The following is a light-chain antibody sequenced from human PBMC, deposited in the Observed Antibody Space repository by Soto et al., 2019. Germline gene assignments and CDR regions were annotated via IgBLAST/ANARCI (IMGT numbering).Light chain of an antibody. CDR3: QQSDSLPYT. CDR1: QDISKY. Sequence: DIQMTQSPSSLSASVGDRVTITCQASQDISKYLYWYQQKSGKTPKLLIYDISTVQTGVPSRFSGIDSGTDFSFTINSGQPEDFATYYCQQSDSLPYTFGQGTKLDIK. J-gene: IGKJ2*01. CDR2: DIS. V-gene: IGKV1-33*01.